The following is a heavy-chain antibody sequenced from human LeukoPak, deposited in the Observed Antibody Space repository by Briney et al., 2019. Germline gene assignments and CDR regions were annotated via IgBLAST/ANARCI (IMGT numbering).Heavy chain of an antibody. V-gene: IGHV3-48*03. Sequence: PGGSLRLSCAASGFTFSSYEMNWVRQAPGKGLEWVSYISSSGSTIYYADSVKGRFTISRDNAKNSLYLQMNSLRAEDTALYYCARDFGYGGRVVRGIDFWGQGTLVTVSS. D-gene: IGHD3-10*02. CDR3: ARDFGYGGRVVRGIDF. CDR1: GFTFSSYE. CDR2: ISSSGSTI. J-gene: IGHJ4*02.